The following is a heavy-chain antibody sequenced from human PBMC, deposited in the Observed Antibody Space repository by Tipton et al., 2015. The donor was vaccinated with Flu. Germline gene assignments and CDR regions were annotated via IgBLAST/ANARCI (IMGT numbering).Heavy chain of an antibody. CDR3: ARDKNEFYAFEN. J-gene: IGHJ4*02. Sequence: QLVQSGGGVVQPGRSLRLSCAAPGFIFSTYGMHWVRQAPGKGLEWVAVIWYDGSNKYYADSVKGRFTISRDNSKNTVYLQMNSLRAEDTAVYYCARDKNEFYAFENWAQGTLVTVSS. CDR1: GFIFSTYG. V-gene: IGHV3-33*01. CDR2: IWYDGSNK. D-gene: IGHD2/OR15-2a*01.